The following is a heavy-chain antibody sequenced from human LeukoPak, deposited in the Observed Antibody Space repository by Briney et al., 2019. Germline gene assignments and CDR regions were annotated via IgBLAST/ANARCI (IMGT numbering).Heavy chain of an antibody. J-gene: IGHJ5*02. CDR1: RFTFSNYW. CDR3: ARKLYYYDSGGSAGYAGWFDP. V-gene: IGHV3-7*05. Sequence: GGSLRLSCAVSRFTFSNYWMSWVRRAPGKGLEWVANINQDGSEKYYVDSVKGRFSISRDNAKNALYLQMNSLRAEDTAVYCCARKLYYYDSGGSAGYAGWFDPWGQGTLVTVSS. D-gene: IGHD3-22*01. CDR2: INQDGSEK.